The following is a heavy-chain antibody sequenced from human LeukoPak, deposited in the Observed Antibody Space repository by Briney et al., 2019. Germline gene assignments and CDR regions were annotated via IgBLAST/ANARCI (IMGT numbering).Heavy chain of an antibody. D-gene: IGHD2-21*01. CDR3: AIQNHYSLDY. Sequence: GGSLRLSCAASGFTFSSYWIHWVRQAPGKGLVWVSRINSDGSSTNYADSVKGRFTISRDNAKNTLYLQMNSLRTDDTAVYYCAIQNHYSLDYWGQGTLVTVSS. CDR1: GFTFSSYW. CDR2: INSDGSST. V-gene: IGHV3-74*01. J-gene: IGHJ4*02.